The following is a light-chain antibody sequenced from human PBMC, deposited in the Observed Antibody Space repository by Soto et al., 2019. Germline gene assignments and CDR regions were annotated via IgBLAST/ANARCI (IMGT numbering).Light chain of an antibody. CDR3: QSYDNSLSGVV. V-gene: IGLV1-40*01. J-gene: IGLJ2*01. CDR2: GNK. CDR1: SSNIGAAYD. Sequence: QSVLTQPSSVSGAPGQRVTISCTGGSSNIGAAYDVPWYQQLPGAAPKLLIYGNKHRPSGVPGRFSGSKSGTSASLAITGVQAEDEADYYCQSYDNSLSGVVFGGGTKLTVL.